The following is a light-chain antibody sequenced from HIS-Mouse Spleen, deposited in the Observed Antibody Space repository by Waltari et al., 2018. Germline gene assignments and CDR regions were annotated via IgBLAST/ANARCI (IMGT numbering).Light chain of an antibody. J-gene: IGLJ2*01. Sequence: SYELTQPPSVSVSPGQTARITGPRDALPKTEAYWYQQKSGQAPVLVIYEDSKRPSGVPERFSGSSSGTMATLTISGAQVEDEADYYCYSTDSSGNHRVFGGGTKLTVL. CDR2: EDS. CDR3: YSTDSSGNHRV. CDR1: ALPKTE. V-gene: IGLV3-10*01.